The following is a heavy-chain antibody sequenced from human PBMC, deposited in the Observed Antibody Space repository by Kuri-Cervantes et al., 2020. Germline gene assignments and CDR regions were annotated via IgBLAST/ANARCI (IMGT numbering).Heavy chain of an antibody. CDR3: ARDRVGGYSYGPAPY. CDR2: IKQDGSEK. V-gene: IGHV3-7*04. D-gene: IGHD5-18*01. CDR1: GFTFSSYW. Sequence: GESRKISCAASGFTFSSYWMTWVRQAPGKGLEWVANIKQDGSEKYYVDSVKGRFTISRDNAKNSLYLQMNSLRVEDTAVYYCARDRVGGYSYGPAPYWGQGTLVTVSS. J-gene: IGHJ4*02.